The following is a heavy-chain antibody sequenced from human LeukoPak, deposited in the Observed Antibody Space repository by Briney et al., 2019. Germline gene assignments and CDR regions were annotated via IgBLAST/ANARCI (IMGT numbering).Heavy chain of an antibody. J-gene: IGHJ4*02. D-gene: IGHD6-19*01. CDR1: GGSISSYY. CDR3: ARETYSSGWGGYYFDY. V-gene: IGHV4-59*01. Sequence: PSETLSLTCTVSGGSISSYYWSWIRQPPGKGLEWIGYIYYSGTTNYNPSLESRVTISLDTSKNQFSLKLSSVTAADTAVYYCARETYSSGWGGYYFDYWGQGTLVTVSS. CDR2: IYYSGTT.